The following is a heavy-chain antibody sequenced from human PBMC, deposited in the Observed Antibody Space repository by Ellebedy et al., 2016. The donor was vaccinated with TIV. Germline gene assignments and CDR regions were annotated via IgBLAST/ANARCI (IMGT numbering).Heavy chain of an antibody. CDR1: GFTFSDHH. V-gene: IGHV3-21*01. D-gene: IGHD3-3*01. J-gene: IGHJ4*02. CDR2: ISTSSTYI. Sequence: PGGSLRLSCAASGFTFSDHHMDWVRQAPGKGLEWVSSISTSSTYIYYSDSVKGRFTISRDNAKNSLYLQMNSLRVEDTAVYYCARGASWSAITGLDYWGQGTLVTVSS. CDR3: ARGASWSAITGLDY.